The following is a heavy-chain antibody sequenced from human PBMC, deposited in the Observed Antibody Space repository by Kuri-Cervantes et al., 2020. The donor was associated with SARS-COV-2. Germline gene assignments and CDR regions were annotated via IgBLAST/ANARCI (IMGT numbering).Heavy chain of an antibody. CDR2: IGASSSYI. CDR3: ARGVYFYGSGTYYGGWFDP. D-gene: IGHD3-10*01. J-gene: IGHJ5*02. Sequence: GGSLRLSCAASGFTFSSYAMNWVRQAPGKGLEWVSSIGASSSYIYYADSVKGRFTISRDNTKNSLYLQMNSLRAEDTAVYYCARGVYFYGSGTYYGGWFDPWGQGTLVTVSS. CDR1: GFTFSSYA. V-gene: IGHV3-21*01.